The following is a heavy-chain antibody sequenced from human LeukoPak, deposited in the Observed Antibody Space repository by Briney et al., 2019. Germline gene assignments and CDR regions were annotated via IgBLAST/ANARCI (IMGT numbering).Heavy chain of an antibody. V-gene: IGHV4-59*12. CDR3: AREFYCSGGICYDY. CDR2: IYYTGNN. J-gene: IGHJ4*02. D-gene: IGHD2-15*01. Sequence: SETLSLTCTVSGGSISSYYWSWIRQPPGKGLEWIGYIYYTGNNNYNPFLKSRVTMSVDTSKNQFSLKLSSVTAADTAVYYCAREFYCSGGICYDYWGQGTLVTVSS. CDR1: GGSISSYY.